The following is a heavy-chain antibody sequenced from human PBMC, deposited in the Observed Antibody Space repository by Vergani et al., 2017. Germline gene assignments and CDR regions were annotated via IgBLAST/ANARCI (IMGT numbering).Heavy chain of an antibody. V-gene: IGHV5-10-1*03. CDR2: IDPSDSYT. Sequence: EVQLVQSGAEVKTPGASLRISCKGSGYSFTSYWISWVRQMPGKGLEWMGRIDPSDSYTNYSPSFQGHVTISADQSISTAYLQWSSLKASDTAMYYCAGHRSSGWLQDFDYWGQGTLVTVSS. CDR1: GYSFTSYW. CDR3: AGHRSSGWLQDFDY. D-gene: IGHD6-19*01. J-gene: IGHJ4*02.